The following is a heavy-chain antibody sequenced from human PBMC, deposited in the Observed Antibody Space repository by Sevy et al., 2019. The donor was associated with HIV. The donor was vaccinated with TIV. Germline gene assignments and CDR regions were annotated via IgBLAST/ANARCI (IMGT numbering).Heavy chain of an antibody. Sequence: GGSLRLSCKPSGFSFITYAMNWVGQAPGKGLEWVSTIYGSGGTTYYADSVKGRFTISRDNSKNTLYLQMDSLRTEDTAIYYCAGARYDGSGSFDAFDIWGQGTMVTVSS. CDR1: GFSFITYA. V-gene: IGHV3-23*01. D-gene: IGHD3-22*01. CDR2: IYGSGGTT. CDR3: AGARYDGSGSFDAFDI. J-gene: IGHJ3*02.